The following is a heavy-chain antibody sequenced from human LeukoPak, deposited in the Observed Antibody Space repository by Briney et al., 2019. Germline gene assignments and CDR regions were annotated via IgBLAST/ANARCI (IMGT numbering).Heavy chain of an antibody. J-gene: IGHJ4*02. Sequence: GGSLRLSCAASEFSVGSNYMTWVRQVPGKGLEWVSLIYSGGSTYYADSVKGRFTISRDNSKNTLYLQMNSLRAEDTAVYYCAKDPRSGGPSDYWGQGTLVTVSS. D-gene: IGHD3-16*01. CDR3: AKDPRSGGPSDY. CDR2: IYSGGST. V-gene: IGHV3-66*01. CDR1: EFSVGSNY.